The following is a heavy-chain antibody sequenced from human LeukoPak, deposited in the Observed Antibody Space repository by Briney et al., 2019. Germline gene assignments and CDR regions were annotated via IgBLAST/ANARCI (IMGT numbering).Heavy chain of an antibody. J-gene: IGHJ4*02. D-gene: IGHD2-15*01. CDR2: ISGSGDST. CDR1: GFTFSSDA. V-gene: IGHV3-23*01. Sequence: GGSLRLSCIGTGFTFSSDAMGWVRQAPGKGLGWVSGISGSGDSTYYADSVKGRFTISRDNSKNTLYLQMNSLRVEDTAVYYCAKDRGRMWVQVANWGQGTLVTVSS. CDR3: AKDRGRMWVQVAN.